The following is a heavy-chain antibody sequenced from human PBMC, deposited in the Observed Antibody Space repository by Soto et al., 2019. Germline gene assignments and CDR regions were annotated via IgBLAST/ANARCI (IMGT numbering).Heavy chain of an antibody. J-gene: IGHJ6*02. CDR2: VIPIFGTA. CDR1: GGTFSSYA. V-gene: IGHV1-69*01. Sequence: QVQLVQSGAEVKKPGSSVKVSCKASGGTFSSYAISWVRQAPGQGLEWMGGVIPIFGTANYAQKLQGRVTITADESTSTANMELSSLRSEDTAVYYCSRGPGYYGMDVWGQGTTVTVSS. CDR3: SRGPGYYGMDV.